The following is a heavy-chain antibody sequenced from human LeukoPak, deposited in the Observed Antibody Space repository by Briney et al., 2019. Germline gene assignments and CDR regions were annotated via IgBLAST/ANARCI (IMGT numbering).Heavy chain of an antibody. Sequence: ASVKVSCKASGYTFTSYYMHWVRQAPGQGLEWMGIINPSGGNTNYAQKLQGRVTMTTDTSTSTAYMELRSLRSDDTAVYYCARSWGAAAVQSWSDPWGQGTLVTVSS. CDR3: ARSWGAAAVQSWSDP. CDR2: INPSGGNT. CDR1: GYTFTSYY. V-gene: IGHV1-46*01. J-gene: IGHJ5*02. D-gene: IGHD6-13*01.